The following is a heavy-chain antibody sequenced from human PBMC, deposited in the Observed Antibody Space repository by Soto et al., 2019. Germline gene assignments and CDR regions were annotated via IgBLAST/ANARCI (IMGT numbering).Heavy chain of an antibody. CDR3: ARADYDFWGGYPYWFDP. D-gene: IGHD3-3*01. J-gene: IGHJ5*02. CDR1: GGSISSYY. CDR2: IYYSGST. Sequence: SETLSLTCTVSGGSISSYYWSWIRQPPGKGLEWIGYIYYSGSTNYNPSLKSRVTISVDTSKNQFSLKLSSVTAADTAVYYCARADYDFWGGYPYWFDPWGQGTLVTVSS. V-gene: IGHV4-59*01.